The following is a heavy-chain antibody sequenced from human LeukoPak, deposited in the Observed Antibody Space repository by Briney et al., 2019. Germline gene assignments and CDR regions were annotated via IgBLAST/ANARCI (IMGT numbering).Heavy chain of an antibody. CDR2: INHSGST. J-gene: IGHJ5*02. Sequence: KASETLSLTCAVYGGSFSGYYWSWIRQPPGKGLEWIGEINHSGSTNYNPSLKSRVTISVDTSKNQFSLKLSSVTAADTAVYYCARERYSSGPTLFDPWGQGTLVTVSS. D-gene: IGHD6-19*01. CDR1: GGSFSGYY. V-gene: IGHV4-34*01. CDR3: ARERYSSGPTLFDP.